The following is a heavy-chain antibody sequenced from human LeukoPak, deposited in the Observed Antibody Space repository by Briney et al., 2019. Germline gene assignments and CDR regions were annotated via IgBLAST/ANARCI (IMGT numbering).Heavy chain of an antibody. CDR3: AVEDYFNFYFDY. J-gene: IGHJ4*02. CDR1: GHSIRSGSYY. CDR2: IYTSGTT. V-gene: IGHV4-61*02. D-gene: IGHD3-10*01. Sequence: SETLSLTCTVSGHSIRSGSYYWSWIRQPAGKGLEWIGRIYTSGTTNYNPSLKSRVIISVDTSKNQFSLPLNPVPAADTAVYYCAVEDYFNFYFDYWGQGTLVTVSS.